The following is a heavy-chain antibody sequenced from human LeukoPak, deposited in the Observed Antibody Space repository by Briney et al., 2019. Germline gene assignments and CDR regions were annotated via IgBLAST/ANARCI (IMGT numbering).Heavy chain of an antibody. CDR2: ITSSGDRM. V-gene: IGHV3-23*01. CDR3: AKGALYGSGSYYTAFDI. Sequence: GGSLRLSCAASGFTFGSYAMTWVRQAPEQGLEWVSTITSSGDRMFYADSVKGRFTISRDNSKNTLYLQVNSLRAGDTALYYCAKGALYGSGSYYTAFDIWGRGTMVTVSS. D-gene: IGHD3-10*01. CDR1: GFTFGSYA. J-gene: IGHJ3*02.